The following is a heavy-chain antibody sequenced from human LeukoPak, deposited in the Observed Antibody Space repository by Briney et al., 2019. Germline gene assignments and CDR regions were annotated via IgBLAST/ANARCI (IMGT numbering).Heavy chain of an antibody. J-gene: IGHJ4*02. Sequence: SGGSLRLSCAASGYTFSDYYMSWIRQAPGKGLEWVSYISSSGSTIYYADSVKGRFTISRDNAKNSLYLQMNSLRAEDTAVYFCARDAHAWIQLWRTPRDVYFDYWGQGTLVTVSS. CDR2: ISSSGSTI. CDR1: GYTFSDYY. D-gene: IGHD5-18*01. V-gene: IGHV3-11*04. CDR3: ARDAHAWIQLWRTPRDVYFDY.